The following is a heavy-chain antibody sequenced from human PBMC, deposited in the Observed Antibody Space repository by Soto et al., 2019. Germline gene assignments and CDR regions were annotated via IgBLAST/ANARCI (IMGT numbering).Heavy chain of an antibody. J-gene: IGHJ4*01. Sequence: GGSLRLSCAASGFTFSSYSMNWVRQAPGKGLEWVSYISSSSSTIYYADSVKGRLTISRDNSKNTLYLQMNSLRAEDTAVYYCARDPDYGDYGFDYWGQEPWSPSPQ. CDR2: ISSSSSTI. V-gene: IGHV3-48*01. D-gene: IGHD4-17*01. CDR3: ARDPDYGDYGFDY. CDR1: GFTFSSYS.